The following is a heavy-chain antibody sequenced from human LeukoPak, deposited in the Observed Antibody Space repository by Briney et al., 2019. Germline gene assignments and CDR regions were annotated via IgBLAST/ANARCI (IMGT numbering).Heavy chain of an antibody. D-gene: IGHD5-12*01. CDR2: ISGSGGST. CDR3: ARDPGYSAFDV. CDR1: GFTFSSYA. V-gene: IGHV3-23*01. Sequence: QPGGSLRVSCAASGFTFSSYAMSWVRQAPGKGLEWVSAISGSGGSTYYADSVKGRFTISRDNAKKSLFLELNSLRADDTAVFYCARDPGYSAFDVWGQGSLVTVSS. J-gene: IGHJ4*02.